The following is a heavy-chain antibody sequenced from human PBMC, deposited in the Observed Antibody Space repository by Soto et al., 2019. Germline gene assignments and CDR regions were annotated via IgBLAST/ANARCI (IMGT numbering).Heavy chain of an antibody. CDR1: GFTFSSYA. D-gene: IGHD3-9*01. V-gene: IGHV3-23*01. CDR2: ISGSGGST. CDR3: AKARLTPYDILTGYDY. Sequence: GGSLRLSCAASGFTFSSYAMSWVRQAPGKGLEWVSAISGSGGSTYYADSVKGRFTISRDNSKNTLYLQMNSLRAEDTAVYYCAKARLTPYDILTGYDYWGQGTLVTVSS. J-gene: IGHJ4*02.